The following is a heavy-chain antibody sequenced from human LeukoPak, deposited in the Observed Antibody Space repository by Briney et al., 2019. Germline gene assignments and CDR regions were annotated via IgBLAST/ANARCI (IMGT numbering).Heavy chain of an antibody. J-gene: IGHJ4*02. Sequence: GGSLRLSCAASGFTFDDYAMHWVRQAPGKGLEWVSGISWNSGSIGYADSVEGRFTISRDNAKNSLYLQMNSLRAEDMALYYCAKDITPRYDSSGYQGSYFDYWGQGTLVTVSS. V-gene: IGHV3-9*03. D-gene: IGHD3-22*01. CDR2: ISWNSGSI. CDR3: AKDITPRYDSSGYQGSYFDY. CDR1: GFTFDDYA.